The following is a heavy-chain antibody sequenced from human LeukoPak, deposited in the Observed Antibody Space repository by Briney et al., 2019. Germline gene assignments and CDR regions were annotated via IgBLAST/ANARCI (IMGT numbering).Heavy chain of an antibody. J-gene: IGHJ3*02. D-gene: IGHD3-3*01. V-gene: IGHV1-2*02. CDR1: GYTFSDYY. Sequence: ASVKVSCKASGYTFSDYYLHWLRQAPGQGLEWMGWINPYSGGTNYAQKFQGRVTMTRDTSISTAYMELSRLRSDDTAVYYCARGPRITIFGVVISHDAFDIWGQGTMVTVSS. CDR3: ARGPRITIFGVVISHDAFDI. CDR2: INPYSGGT.